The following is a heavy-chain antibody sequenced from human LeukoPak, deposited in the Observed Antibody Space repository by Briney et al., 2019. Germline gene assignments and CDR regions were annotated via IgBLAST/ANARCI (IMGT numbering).Heavy chain of an antibody. V-gene: IGHV3-23*01. CDR1: GFTFSSYA. J-gene: IGHJ3*02. Sequence: GGSLRLSCAASGFTFSSYAMSWVRQAPGKGLEWVSAISGSGGSTYYADSVKGRFTISRDNSKNTLYLQMNSLRAEDTAVYYXXKDRHDYGDYVDAFDIWGQGTMVTVSS. CDR3: XKDRHDYGDYVDAFDI. D-gene: IGHD4-17*01. CDR2: ISGSGGST.